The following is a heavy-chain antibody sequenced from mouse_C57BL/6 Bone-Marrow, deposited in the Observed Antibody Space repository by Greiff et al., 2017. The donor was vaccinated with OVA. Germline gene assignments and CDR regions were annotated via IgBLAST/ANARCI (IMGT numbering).Heavy chain of an antibody. CDR1: GYSITSGYY. CDR3: ASGGSTLYAMDY. J-gene: IGHJ4*01. D-gene: IGHD1-1*01. Sequence: VQLQQSGPGLVKPSQSLSLTCSVTGYSITSGYYWNWIRQFPGNKLEWMGYISYDGSNNYNPSLKNRISITRDTSKNQFFLKLNSVTTEDTATYYCASGGSTLYAMDYWGQGTSVTVSS. CDR2: ISYDGSN. V-gene: IGHV3-6*01.